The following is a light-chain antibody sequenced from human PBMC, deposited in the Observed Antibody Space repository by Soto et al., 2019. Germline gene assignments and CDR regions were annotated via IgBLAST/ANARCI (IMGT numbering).Light chain of an antibody. J-gene: IGLJ2*01. V-gene: IGLV2-14*01. CDR1: NSDVGDYNY. CDR2: DVF. CDR3: SSYTSSSTLV. Sequence: QSALTQPASVSGSPGQSITISCTGTNSDVGDYNYVSWYRQHPGQAPELMIYDVFNRPSGVSNRFSGSKSSNTASLTISGVQVDDEADYYCSSYTSSSTLVFGGGTKVTVL.